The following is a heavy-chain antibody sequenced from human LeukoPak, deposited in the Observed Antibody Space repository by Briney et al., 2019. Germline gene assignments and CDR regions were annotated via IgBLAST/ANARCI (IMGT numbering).Heavy chain of an antibody. Sequence: PGRSLRLSCAASGFSFSSHGMHWVRQAPGKGQEWLTVIWYDGSNRYYADSVKGRFIVSRDNSKNTLYLQMNSLRAEDTALYYCARGPSYGAFVDYWGQGTLVTVSS. V-gene: IGHV3-33*01. CDR2: IWYDGSNR. CDR3: ARGPSYGAFVDY. J-gene: IGHJ4*02. CDR1: GFSFSSHG. D-gene: IGHD4-17*01.